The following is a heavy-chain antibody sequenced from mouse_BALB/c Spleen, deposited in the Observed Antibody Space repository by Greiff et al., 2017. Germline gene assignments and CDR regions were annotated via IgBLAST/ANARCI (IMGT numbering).Heavy chain of an antibody. J-gene: IGHJ3*01. CDR2: IDPENGDT. CDR1: GFNIKDYY. CDR3: NAGDYYGSSS. D-gene: IGHD1-1*01. V-gene: IGHV14-4*02. Sequence: VQLQHSGAELVRSGASVKLSCTASGFNIKDYYMHWVKQRPEQGLEWIGWIDPENGDTEYAPKFQGKATMTADTSSNTAYLQLSSLTSEDTAVYYCNAGDYYGSSSWGQGTLVTVSA.